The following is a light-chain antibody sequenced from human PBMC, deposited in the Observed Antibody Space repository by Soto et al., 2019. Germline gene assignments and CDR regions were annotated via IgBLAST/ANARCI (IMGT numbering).Light chain of an antibody. CDR2: KAS. J-gene: IGKJ2*01. Sequence: IQMTQSPSTLSASVGDRVTITCRASQSISSWLAWYQQQPGKAPKLLIYKASSLESGVPSRFSGSGSGTEFTLTISSLQPDDFATYYCQQYNSYPYTFGQGTKLEIK. V-gene: IGKV1-5*03. CDR1: QSISSW. CDR3: QQYNSYPYT.